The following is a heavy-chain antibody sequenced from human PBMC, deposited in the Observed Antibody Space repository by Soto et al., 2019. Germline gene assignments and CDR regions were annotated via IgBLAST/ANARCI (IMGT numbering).Heavy chain of an antibody. CDR2: IKSQTDGGTT. CDR1: GFTFSNAW. J-gene: IGHJ4*02. V-gene: IGHV3-15*07. CDR3: TTRGSGERTFDY. Sequence: EVQLVESGGGLVKPGGSLRLSCAASGFTFSNAWMNWVRQAPGKGLEWVGRIKSQTDGGTTDYAAPVKGRFTISRDDSKNTLYLQMNSLKTEDTAVYYCTTRGSGERTFDYWGQGTLVTVSS. D-gene: IGHD1-1*01.